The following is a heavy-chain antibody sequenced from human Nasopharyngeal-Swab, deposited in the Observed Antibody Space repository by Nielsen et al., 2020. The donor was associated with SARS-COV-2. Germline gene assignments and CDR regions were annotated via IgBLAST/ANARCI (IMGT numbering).Heavy chain of an antibody. CDR1: GRSISSYY. D-gene: IGHD3-10*02. CDR2: IYYSGST. CDR3: ARALLGGAYYVFDY. J-gene: IGHJ4*02. V-gene: IGHV4-59*01. Sequence: SETLSLTCTVSGRSISSYYWSWIRQPPGKGLEWIGYIYYSGSTNYNPSLKSRVTISVDTSKNQFSLKLSSVTAADTAVYYCARALLGGAYYVFDYWGQGTLVTVSS.